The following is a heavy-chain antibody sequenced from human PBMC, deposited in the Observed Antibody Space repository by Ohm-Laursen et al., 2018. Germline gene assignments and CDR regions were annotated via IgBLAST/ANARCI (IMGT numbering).Heavy chain of an antibody. V-gene: IGHV4-31*03. Sequence: TLSLTCTVSGASISSGGYYWSWIRQPPGKGLEWIGYFYYSGNTYYNPSLKSRLTISVDTSKNQFSLRLSSVTAADTAVYYCARDRGYVEWYFDLWGRGTLVTVSS. CDR3: ARDRGYVEWYFDL. D-gene: IGHD3-22*01. CDR2: FYYSGNT. J-gene: IGHJ2*01. CDR1: GASISSGGYY.